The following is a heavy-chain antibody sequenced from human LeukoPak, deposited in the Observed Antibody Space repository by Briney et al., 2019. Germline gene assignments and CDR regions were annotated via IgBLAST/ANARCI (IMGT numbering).Heavy chain of an antibody. CDR2: ISSSSSYI. CDR1: GFTFSSYT. Sequence: GGSLRLSCAASGFTFSSYTMSWVRQAPGKGLESASSISSSSSYIYYADSVKGRFTISRDNAKNSLYLQMNSLRAEDTAVYYCARVGDTLTGYLGGIDYWGHGTLVTVSS. J-gene: IGHJ4*01. V-gene: IGHV3-21*01. CDR3: ARVGDTLTGYLGGIDY. D-gene: IGHD3-9*01.